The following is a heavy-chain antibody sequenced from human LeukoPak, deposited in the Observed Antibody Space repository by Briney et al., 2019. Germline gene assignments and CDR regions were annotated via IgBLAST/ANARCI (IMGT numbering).Heavy chain of an antibody. CDR1: GFTFSTYW. J-gene: IGHJ6*03. D-gene: IGHD1-26*01. CDR3: ARDSVGAYDLGYYYYMDV. Sequence: GGSLRLSCAASGFTFSTYWMSWVRQAPGKGLEWVASIKQDGSEKYYVDSVKGRFTISRDNAKNSLFVQMNSLTAADTAVYYCARDSVGAYDLGYYYYMDVWGKGTMVTVSS. CDR2: IKQDGSEK. V-gene: IGHV3-7*01.